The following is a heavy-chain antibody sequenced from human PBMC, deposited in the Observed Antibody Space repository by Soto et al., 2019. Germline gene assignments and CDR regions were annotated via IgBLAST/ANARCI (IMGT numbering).Heavy chain of an antibody. CDR2: IWYDGTNK. D-gene: IGHD4-17*01. CDR3: ARVPGVDYGDYWFDY. J-gene: IGHJ4*02. Sequence: QVQLVESGGGVVQPGRSLRLSCAASGFTFSSYGMHWVRQAPGKGLEWVAVIWYDGTNKYYADSVKGRFTISRDNSKNTLYPQMNSLRAEGTAVYYCARVPGVDYGDYWFDYWGQGTLVTVSS. V-gene: IGHV3-33*01. CDR1: GFTFSSYG.